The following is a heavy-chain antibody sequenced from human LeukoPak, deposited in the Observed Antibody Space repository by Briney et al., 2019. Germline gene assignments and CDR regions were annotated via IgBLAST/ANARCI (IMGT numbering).Heavy chain of an antibody. J-gene: IGHJ5*02. CDR3: ARERGDNWNVGP. V-gene: IGHV4-59*01. D-gene: IGHD1-20*01. CDR2: IYYRGST. CDR1: GGSISSYY. Sequence: SETLSLTCTVSGGSISSYYWSWIRQPPGKGLEWIGNIYYRGSTNYNPSLKSRVTISVDTSKNQFSLRLSSVTAADTAVYYCARERGDNWNVGPWGQGTLVTVSS.